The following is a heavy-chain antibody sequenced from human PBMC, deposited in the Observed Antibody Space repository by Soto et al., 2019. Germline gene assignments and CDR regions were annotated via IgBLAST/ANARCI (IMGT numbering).Heavy chain of an antibody. CDR1: GGSIGSSNW. D-gene: IGHD6-25*01. CDR2: IYHSGST. V-gene: IGHV4-4*02. CDR3: ARCIAAIGPIDY. J-gene: IGHJ4*02. Sequence: QVQLQESGPGLVKPSGTLSLTCAVSGGSIGSSNWWSWVRQPPGKGLEWLGEIYHSGSTNYNPSLKSRVTIAVDKSKNQFSLKVSSVTAADTAVYYCARCIAAIGPIDYWGQGTLVTVSS.